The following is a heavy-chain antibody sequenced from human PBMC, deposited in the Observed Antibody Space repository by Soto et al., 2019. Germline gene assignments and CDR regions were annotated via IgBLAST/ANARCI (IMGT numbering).Heavy chain of an antibody. CDR1: GFTFSSYA. CDR3: AKDGRYYDILTGYYNDY. CDR2: ISGSGGST. D-gene: IGHD3-9*01. Sequence: GGSLRLSCAASGFTFSSYAMSWVRQAPGKGLEWVSAISGSGGSTNYSDSVKGRFTISGEHSTNSLYLRMNSLVAEDTAVYYCAKDGRYYDILTGYYNDYWGQGTLVTVSS. J-gene: IGHJ4*02. V-gene: IGHV3-23*01.